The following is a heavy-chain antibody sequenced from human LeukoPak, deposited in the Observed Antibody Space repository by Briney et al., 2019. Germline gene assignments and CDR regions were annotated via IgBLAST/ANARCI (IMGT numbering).Heavy chain of an antibody. CDR2: IYDRERT. D-gene: IGHD2-15*01. CDR3: ARDGLGYCSGGSCYSEPYGMDV. CDR1: GGSVTGVY. Sequence: SETLSLTCSVSGGSVTGVYWSWIRQPPGKGLEWIGSIYDRERTNDNPSLKSRVTISVDTSKNQFSLKLSSVTAADTAVYYCARDGLGYCSGGSCYSEPYGMDVWGQGTTVTVSS. V-gene: IGHV4-59*02. J-gene: IGHJ6*02.